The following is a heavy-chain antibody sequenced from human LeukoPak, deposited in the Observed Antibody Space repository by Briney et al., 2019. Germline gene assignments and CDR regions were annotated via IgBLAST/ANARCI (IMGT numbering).Heavy chain of an antibody. CDR3: ARATQPSPDYDSSGYYKD. CDR2: ISAYNGNT. J-gene: IGHJ4*02. V-gene: IGHV1-18*04. CDR1: GYTFTGYY. D-gene: IGHD3-22*01. Sequence: ASVKVSCKASGYTFTGYYMHWVRQAPGQGLEWMGWISAYNGNTNYAQKLQGRVTMTTDTSTSTAYMELRSLRSDDTAVYYCARATQPSPDYDSSGYYKDWGQGTLVTVSS.